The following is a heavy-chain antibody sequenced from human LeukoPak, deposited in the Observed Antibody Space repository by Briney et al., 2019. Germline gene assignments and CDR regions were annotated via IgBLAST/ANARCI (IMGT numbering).Heavy chain of an antibody. CDR2: INHSGST. D-gene: IGHD5-12*01. V-gene: IGHV4-34*01. Sequence: TSETVSLTCAVYGGSFSGFYWSWIRRPPGKGLEWIGEINHSGSTNYNPSLKSRVTISVDTSKNQFSLKLSSVTAADTAVYYCARGPYSPGGYDFGFDYWGQGTLVTVSS. CDR3: ARGPYSPGGYDFGFDY. CDR1: GGSFSGFY. J-gene: IGHJ4*02.